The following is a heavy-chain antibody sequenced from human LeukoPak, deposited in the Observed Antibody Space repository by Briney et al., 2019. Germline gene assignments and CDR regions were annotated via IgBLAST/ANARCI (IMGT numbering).Heavy chain of an antibody. V-gene: IGHV3-23*01. CDR3: AKTQGYYDC. Sequence: GGSLRLSCAASGFPFSSYVMCWVRQAPGKGLEWVSGIGVGGATYYADSVKGRFTISRDTSKSTLSLQMNSLRAEDTAVYYCAKTQGYYDCWGQGTLVTVSS. CDR1: GFPFSSYV. J-gene: IGHJ4*02. D-gene: IGHD3-22*01. CDR2: IGVGGAT.